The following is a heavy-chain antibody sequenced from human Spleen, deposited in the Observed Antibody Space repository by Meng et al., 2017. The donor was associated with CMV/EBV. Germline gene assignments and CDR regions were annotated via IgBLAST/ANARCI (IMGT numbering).Heavy chain of an antibody. V-gene: IGHV3-30-3*01. CDR1: GFTFSSYA. CDR2: ISYDGSNK. CDR3: ANAGYCSSTSCYRNGMDV. Sequence: GESLKISCAASGFTFSSYAMHWVRQAPGKGLEWVAVISYDGSNKYYADSVKGRFTISRDNSKNTLYLQMNSLRAEDTAVYYCANAGYCSSTSCYRNGMDVWGQGTTVTVSS. J-gene: IGHJ6*02. D-gene: IGHD2-2*03.